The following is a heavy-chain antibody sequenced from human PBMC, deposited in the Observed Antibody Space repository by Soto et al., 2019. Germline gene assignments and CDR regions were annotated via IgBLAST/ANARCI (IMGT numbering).Heavy chain of an antibody. V-gene: IGHV1-69*06. J-gene: IGHJ1*01. D-gene: IGHD3-22*01. CDR3: ARVNPTYYYDSSGPPGYFQH. CDR1: GGTFSSYA. CDR2: IIPIFGTA. Sequence: ASVAVSCEASGGTFSSYAISWVRQAPGQGLEWMGGIIPIFGTANYAQKFQGRVTITADKSTSTAYMELSSLRSEDTAVYYCARVNPTYYYDSSGPPGYFQHWGQGTLVTVSS.